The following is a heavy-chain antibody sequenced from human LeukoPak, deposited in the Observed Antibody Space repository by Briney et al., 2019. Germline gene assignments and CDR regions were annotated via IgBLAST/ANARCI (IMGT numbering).Heavy chain of an antibody. J-gene: IGHJ4*02. Sequence: SETLSLTCTVSGGSISRYYWSWIRQPPGKGLEWIGYISYTGSTTYNSSLKSRVTISLDTSQNQFSLKLTSVAPADTAVYYCARTAKYYYGSETYYFFDYWGQGTLVTVSS. V-gene: IGHV4-59*01. CDR2: ISYTGST. CDR1: GGSISRYY. CDR3: ARTAKYYYGSETYYFFDY. D-gene: IGHD3-10*01.